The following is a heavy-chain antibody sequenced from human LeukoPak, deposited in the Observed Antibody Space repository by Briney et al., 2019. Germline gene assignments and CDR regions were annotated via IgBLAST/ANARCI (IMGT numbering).Heavy chain of an antibody. D-gene: IGHD3-9*01. J-gene: IGHJ5*02. Sequence: ASVKVSCKASGGTFSSYAISWVRQAPGQGLEWMGGIIPIFGTANYAQKFQGRVTITADESTSTAYMELSSLRSEDTAVYYCARDLVHHRLLATGYNWFDPWGQGTQVTVSS. CDR3: ARDLVHHRLLATGYNWFDP. CDR1: GGTFSSYA. V-gene: IGHV1-69*13. CDR2: IIPIFGTA.